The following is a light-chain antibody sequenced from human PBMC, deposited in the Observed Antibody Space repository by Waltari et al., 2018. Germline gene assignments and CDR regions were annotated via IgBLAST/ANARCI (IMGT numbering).Light chain of an antibody. CDR2: DAS. CDR1: QDISNL. Sequence: DIQMPPSPSSLSASVGDRVTITSQASQDISNLLNWYMQKPGKAPKLLIYDASNLETGVPSRFSGSGSGTDFTFTISSLQPEDIATYYCQQYDNLPYTFGQGTKLEIK. J-gene: IGKJ2*01. V-gene: IGKV1-33*01. CDR3: QQYDNLPYT.